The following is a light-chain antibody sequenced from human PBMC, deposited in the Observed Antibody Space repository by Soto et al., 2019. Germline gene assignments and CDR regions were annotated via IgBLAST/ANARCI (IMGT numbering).Light chain of an antibody. J-gene: IGKJ1*01. CDR3: QQYGSSPT. CDR2: GAS. Sequence: EIVLTQSPGTLSLSPGERATLSCRASQSVSSSYLAWYQQKPGQAPRLLIYGASSRATGIPDRFSGSGSGTDFTLTISILEPEDDAGYYCQQYGSSPTFGQGTKVEIK. CDR1: QSVSSSY. V-gene: IGKV3-20*01.